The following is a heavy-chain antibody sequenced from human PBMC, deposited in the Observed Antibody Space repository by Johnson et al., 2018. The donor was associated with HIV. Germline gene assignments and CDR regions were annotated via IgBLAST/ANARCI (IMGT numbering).Heavy chain of an antibody. J-gene: IGHJ3*02. D-gene: IGHD1-1*01. Sequence: VQLVESGGGLIQPGGSLRLSCAASGFTFDDYAMHWVRQAPGKGLEWVSGISWNSGSIGYADSVKGRFTISRDNAKNSLYLQMNSLRAEDTAVYYCARGTTVASAFDIWGQGTMVTVSS. CDR2: ISWNSGSI. CDR1: GFTFDDYA. V-gene: IGHV3-9*01. CDR3: ARGTTVASAFDI.